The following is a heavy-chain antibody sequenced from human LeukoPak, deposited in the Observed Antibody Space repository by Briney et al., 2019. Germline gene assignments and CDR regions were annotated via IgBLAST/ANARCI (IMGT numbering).Heavy chain of an antibody. D-gene: IGHD2-15*01. CDR2: INHSGST. V-gene: IGHV4-34*01. Sequence: SETLSLTCAVYGGSFSGYYWSWIRQPPGKGLEWIGEINHSGSTNYNPSLKSRVTISVDTSKNQFSLKLSSVTAADTAVYYCARGLRVVAAIHYYYYYYMDVWGKGTTVTVSS. J-gene: IGHJ6*03. CDR3: ARGLRVVAAIHYYYYYYMDV. CDR1: GGSFSGYY.